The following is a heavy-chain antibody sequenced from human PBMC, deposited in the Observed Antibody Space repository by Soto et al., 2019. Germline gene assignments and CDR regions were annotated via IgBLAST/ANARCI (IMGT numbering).Heavy chain of an antibody. CDR3: ARSPGPRVIPFGEVIADWRCDP. Sequence: QITLNESGPTLVKPTQTLTLTCTFSGFSLTTSGVGVGWIRQPPGKALEWLALIYWDDEKRYSPTLKSRLTIAKDPSNNLVVLTMSNIDPGDTATYSCARSPGPRVIPFGEVIADWRCDPWGQGSLVVVSS. V-gene: IGHV2-5*02. CDR1: GFSLTTSGVG. D-gene: IGHD3-16*02. J-gene: IGHJ5*02. CDR2: IYWDDEK.